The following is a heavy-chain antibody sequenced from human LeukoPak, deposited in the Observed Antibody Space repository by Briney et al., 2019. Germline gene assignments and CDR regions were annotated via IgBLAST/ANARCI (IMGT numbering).Heavy chain of an antibody. V-gene: IGHV3-23*01. Sequence: GGSLRLSCAASGFTFNTYAIYWVRQAPGKGLEWVSGICGSGGCTYYADSVKGRFTISRDNSKNTVYLQMYSLTVDDTAVYYCAKTTVGYSSGRFPGWPADCWGQGTLVTVSS. CDR1: GFTFNTYA. J-gene: IGHJ4*02. CDR2: ICGSGGCT. D-gene: IGHD6-19*01. CDR3: AKTTVGYSSGRFPGWPADC.